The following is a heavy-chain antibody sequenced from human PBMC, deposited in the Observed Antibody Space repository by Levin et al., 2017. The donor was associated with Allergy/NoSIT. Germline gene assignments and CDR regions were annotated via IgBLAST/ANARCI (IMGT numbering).Heavy chain of an antibody. CDR2: INWNRDKI. D-gene: IGHD7-27*01. CDR3: AKGLNWGSPNTFDY. J-gene: IGHJ4*02. V-gene: IGHV3-9*01. CDR1: GFTFGDYA. Sequence: SLKISCAASGFTFGDYAMHWVRQAPGKGLEWVSGINWNRDKIGYADSVRARFTISRDNAKNSLNLQMNSLGPEDTALYYCAKGLNWGSPNTFDYWGQGTLVTVSS.